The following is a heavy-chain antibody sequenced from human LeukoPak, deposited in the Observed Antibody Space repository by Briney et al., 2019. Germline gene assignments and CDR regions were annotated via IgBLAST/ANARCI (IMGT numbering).Heavy chain of an antibody. CDR3: ASQVGYCSSTSCYGAFDI. V-gene: IGHV1-18*01. CDR2: ISAYNGNT. D-gene: IGHD2-2*01. J-gene: IGHJ3*02. Sequence: ASVKVSCKASGHTFTSYGISWVRQAPGQGLEWMGWISAYNGNTNYAQKLQGRVTMTTDTSTSTAYMELRSLRSDDTAVYYCASQVGYCSSTSCYGAFDIWGQGTMVTVSS. CDR1: GHTFTSYG.